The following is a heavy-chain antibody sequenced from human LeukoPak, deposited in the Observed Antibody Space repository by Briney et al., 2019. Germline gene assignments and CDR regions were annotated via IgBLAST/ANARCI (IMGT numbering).Heavy chain of an antibody. CDR1: GYTFTCYY. Sequence: ASVKVSCKASGYTFTCYYMHWVRQAPGQGLEWMGRINPNNGATNYARKLQGRVTITGDTSISTAYMELSSLRSDDTAVYYCTRESGSYHGNDYWGQGTLVTVSS. V-gene: IGHV1-2*06. CDR3: TRESGSYHGNDY. CDR2: INPNNGAT. J-gene: IGHJ4*02. D-gene: IGHD1-26*01.